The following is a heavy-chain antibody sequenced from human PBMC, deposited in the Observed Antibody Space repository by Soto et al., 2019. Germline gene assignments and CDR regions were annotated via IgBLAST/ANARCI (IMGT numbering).Heavy chain of an antibody. CDR1: GDSISSGGYS. CDR3: ARDARSGYYLVY. CDR2: IYHSGGT. J-gene: IGHJ4*02. Sequence: QLQLQESGSGLVKPSQTLSLTCAVSGDSISSGGYSWNWIRQPPGKGLEWIGYIYHSGGTDYNPSLKSRVTITVDSSNNQFSLKLSSVTAADTAVYYCARDARSGYYLVYWGQGTLVTVSS. D-gene: IGHD3-22*01. V-gene: IGHV4-30-2*01.